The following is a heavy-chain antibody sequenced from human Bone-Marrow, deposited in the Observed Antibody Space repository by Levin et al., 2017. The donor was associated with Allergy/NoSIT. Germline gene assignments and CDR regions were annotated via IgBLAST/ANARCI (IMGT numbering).Heavy chain of an antibody. Sequence: ASVKVSCKASGYSFTDYYMNWVRQAPGQGLEWMGWINPNSGGTNYAQKFQGRVTMTRDTSISTAYMELSGLRSDDTAVYYCARDPDYYDRAFDIWGQGTMVTVSS. J-gene: IGHJ3*02. D-gene: IGHD3-22*01. CDR3: ARDPDYYDRAFDI. CDR1: GYSFTDYY. CDR2: INPNSGGT. V-gene: IGHV1-2*02.